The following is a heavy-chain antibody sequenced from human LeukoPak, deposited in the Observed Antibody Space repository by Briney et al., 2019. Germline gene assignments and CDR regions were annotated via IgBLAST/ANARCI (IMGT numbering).Heavy chain of an antibody. J-gene: IGHJ6*02. CDR2: INSDGRSA. CDR1: GFAFSRYW. D-gene: IGHD3-3*01. V-gene: IGHV3-74*01. CDR3: AKDGYDFWSGTSYGMDV. Sequence: GGSLTLSCAASGFAFSRYWMHWVRQAPGKGLVWVSRINSDGRSAVYADSVKGRFTISRDNAKNTLYLQMNSLRAEDTVVYYCAKDGYDFWSGTSYGMDVWGQGTTVTVSS.